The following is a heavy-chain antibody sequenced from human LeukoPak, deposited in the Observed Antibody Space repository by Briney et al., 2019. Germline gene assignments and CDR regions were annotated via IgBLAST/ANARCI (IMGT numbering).Heavy chain of an antibody. Sequence: SQTLSLTCTVSGGSISSGSYYWSWIRQPAGQGLVWIGRIYTSGSTNYNPSLKSRVTISVDTSKNQFSLKLSSVTAADTAVYYCARGTTVLKTFDYWGQGTLVTASS. D-gene: IGHD4-17*01. CDR1: GGSISSGSYY. J-gene: IGHJ4*02. V-gene: IGHV4-61*02. CDR2: IYTSGST. CDR3: ARGTTVLKTFDY.